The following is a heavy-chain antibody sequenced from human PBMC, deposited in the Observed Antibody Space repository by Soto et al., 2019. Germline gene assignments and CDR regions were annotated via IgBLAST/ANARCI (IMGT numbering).Heavy chain of an antibody. D-gene: IGHD3-10*01. CDR1: GYTFTSYG. Sequence: ASVKVSCKASGYTFTSYGISWVRQAPGQGLEWMGWINVYNGNTNYAQKLQGRVTMTTDTSTSTAYLDLRSLRSDDTAVYFCAASYGSGYRAFDYWGQGALVTVSS. V-gene: IGHV1-18*01. CDR3: AASYGSGYRAFDY. J-gene: IGHJ4*02. CDR2: INVYNGNT.